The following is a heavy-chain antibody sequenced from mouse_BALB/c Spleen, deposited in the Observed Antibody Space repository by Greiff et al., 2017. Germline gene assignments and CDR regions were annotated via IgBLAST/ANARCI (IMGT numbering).Heavy chain of an antibody. D-gene: IGHD1-1*01. CDR2: IRSKSNNYAT. J-gene: IGHJ2*01. CDR1: GFTFNTYA. V-gene: IGHV10-1*02. CDR3: VRQGKTPTYGSSYFDY. Sequence: EVKLEESGGGLVQPKGSLKLSCAASGFTFNTYAMNWVRQAPGKGLEWVARIRSKSNNYATYYADSVKDRFTISRDDSQSMLYLQMNNLKTEDTAMYYCVRQGKTPTYGSSYFDYWGQGTTLTVSS.